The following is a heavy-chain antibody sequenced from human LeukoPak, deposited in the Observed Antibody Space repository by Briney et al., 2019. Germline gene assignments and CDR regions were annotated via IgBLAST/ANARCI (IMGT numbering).Heavy chain of an antibody. J-gene: IGHJ5*02. CDR2: ISGSGGST. Sequence: GGSLRLSCAASGFTFSSYAMSWVRQAPGKGLEWVSAISGSGGSTYYADSVKGWFTISRDNSRNTLYLQMNSLRAEDTAVYYCAKDLAAMVTIWFDPWGQGTLVTVSS. V-gene: IGHV3-23*01. CDR3: AKDLAAMVTIWFDP. D-gene: IGHD5-18*01. CDR1: GFTFSSYA.